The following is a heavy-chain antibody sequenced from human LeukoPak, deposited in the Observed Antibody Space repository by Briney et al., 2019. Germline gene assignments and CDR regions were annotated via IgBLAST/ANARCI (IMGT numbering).Heavy chain of an antibody. CDR2: ISNSGGNT. V-gene: IGHV3-23*01. J-gene: IGHJ4*02. Sequence: PGGSLRLSCAASGFIFSSYGMSWVRQAPGKGLEWVSSISNSGGNTYHAGSVKGRFTISRDNSKNTLNLQMNSLRAEDTAVYYCAKDWDISNWYGKFDSWGQGTLVTVSS. CDR3: AKDWDISNWYGKFDS. D-gene: IGHD6-13*01. CDR1: GFIFSSYG.